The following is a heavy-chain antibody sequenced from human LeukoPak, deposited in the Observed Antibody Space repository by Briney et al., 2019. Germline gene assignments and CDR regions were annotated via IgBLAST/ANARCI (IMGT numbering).Heavy chain of an antibody. J-gene: IGHJ1*01. CDR2: ISYDGSNK. CDR1: GFTFSSYG. Sequence: GRSLRLSCAAFGFTFSSYGMHWVRQAPGKGLEWVAVISYDGSNKYYADSVKGRFTISRDNSKNTLYLQMNSLRAEDTALYYCVCYDNAAEYFHYWGQGTLVTVSS. D-gene: IGHD3-22*01. V-gene: IGHV3-30*03. CDR3: VCYDNAAEYFHY.